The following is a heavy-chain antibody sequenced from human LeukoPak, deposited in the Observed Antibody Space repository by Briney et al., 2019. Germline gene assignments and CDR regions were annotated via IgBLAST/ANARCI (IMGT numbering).Heavy chain of an antibody. CDR2: IYHSGST. CDR1: GGSFSGYY. D-gene: IGHD2-15*01. Sequence: PSETLSLTCAVYGGSFSGYYWGWIRQPPGKGLEWIGSIYHSGSTYYNPSLKSRVTISVDTSKNQFSLKLSSVTAADTAVYYCAREGGIVVVVAATGAFDIWGQGTMVTVSS. V-gene: IGHV4-38-2*02. CDR3: AREGGIVVVVAATGAFDI. J-gene: IGHJ3*02.